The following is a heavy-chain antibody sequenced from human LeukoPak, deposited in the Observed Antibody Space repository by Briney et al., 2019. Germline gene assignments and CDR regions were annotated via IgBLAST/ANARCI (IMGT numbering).Heavy chain of an antibody. CDR2: IYYSGST. CDR3: AREGSYVRGGDYYNYFDY. D-gene: IGHD2-21*02. J-gene: IGHJ4*02. Sequence: SETLSLTCTVSGGSISSSSYYWGWIRQPPGKGLEWIGSIYYSGSTYYNPSLKSRVTISVDTSKNQFSLKLSSVTAADTAVYYCAREGSYVRGGDYYNYFDYWGQGTLVTVSS. CDR1: GGSISSSSYY. V-gene: IGHV4-39*07.